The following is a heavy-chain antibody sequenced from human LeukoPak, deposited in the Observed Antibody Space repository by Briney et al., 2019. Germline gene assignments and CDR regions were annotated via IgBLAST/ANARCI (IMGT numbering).Heavy chain of an antibody. Sequence: GGSLRLSRAASGFNFSQFGMHWVRQAPGKGLEWVAFIRFNGTTKVYGDSVEGRFTISKDNSKNTLFLQMNSLTVEDTAVYYCAVTTRGYWGQGTLVTVSS. J-gene: IGHJ4*02. CDR3: AVTTRGY. CDR2: IRFNGTTK. CDR1: GFNFSQFG. D-gene: IGHD1-1*01. V-gene: IGHV3-30*02.